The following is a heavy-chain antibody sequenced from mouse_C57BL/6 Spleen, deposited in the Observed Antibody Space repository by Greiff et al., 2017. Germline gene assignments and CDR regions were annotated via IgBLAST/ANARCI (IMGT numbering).Heavy chain of an antibody. D-gene: IGHD3-3*01. CDR2: INPNNGGT. V-gene: IGHV1-26*01. CDR1: GYTFTDYY. J-gene: IGHJ3*01. CDR3: ARGHLGAY. Sequence: VQLQQSGPELVKPGASVKISCKASGYTFTDYYMNWVKQSHGKSLEWIGDINPNNGGTSYNQKFKGKATLTVDKSSSTAYMELRSLTSEDSAVYYCARGHLGAYWGQGTLVTVSA.